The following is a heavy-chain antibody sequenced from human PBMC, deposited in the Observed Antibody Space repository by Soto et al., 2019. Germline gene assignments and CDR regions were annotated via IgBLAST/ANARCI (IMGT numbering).Heavy chain of an antibody. CDR3: ARGDSTDGSNGVCSFFYNRDMGV. D-gene: IGHD2-8*01. J-gene: IGHJ6*02. V-gene: IGHV1-2*04. Sequence: ASVKVSCKASGYSFTDYHINWVRQAPGQGLEWLGRINPKSGGTSTAQKFQGWVTMTTDTSISTAAMELTRLTSDDTAIYYCARGDSTDGSNGVCSFFYNRDMGVWGQGTTVTGSS. CDR2: INPKSGGT. CDR1: GYSFTDYH.